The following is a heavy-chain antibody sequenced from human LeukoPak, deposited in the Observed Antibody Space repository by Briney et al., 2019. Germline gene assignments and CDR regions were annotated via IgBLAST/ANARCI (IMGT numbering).Heavy chain of an antibody. J-gene: IGHJ4*02. Sequence: SVKVSCKASGGTFSSYAISWVRQAPGQGLEWMGRIIPIFGTANYAQKFQGRVTITTDESTSTAYMELSSLRSDDTAVYYCARTPGLAARPSDYWGQGTLVTVSS. V-gene: IGHV1-69*05. D-gene: IGHD3/OR15-3a*01. CDR1: GGTFSSYA. CDR2: IIPIFGTA. CDR3: ARTPGLAARPSDY.